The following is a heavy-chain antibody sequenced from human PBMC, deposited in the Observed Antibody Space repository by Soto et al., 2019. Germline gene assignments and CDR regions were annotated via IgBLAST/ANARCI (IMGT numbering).Heavy chain of an antibody. V-gene: IGHV4-34*01. CDR1: GGSFSGYY. D-gene: IGHD6-13*01. J-gene: IGHJ5*02. CDR3: ASSSSWHSHWCDP. CDR2: INHSGST. Sequence: SETLSLTCAVYGGSFSGYYWSWIRHPPGKGLEWIGEINHSGSTNYNPSLKSRFTISVDTSKNQFSLMLSSVTAADTAVYYCASSSSWHSHWCDPWGQGTLVTVSS.